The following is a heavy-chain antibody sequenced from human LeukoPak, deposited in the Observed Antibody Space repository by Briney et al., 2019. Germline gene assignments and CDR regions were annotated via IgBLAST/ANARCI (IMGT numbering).Heavy chain of an antibody. D-gene: IGHD5-12*01. J-gene: IGHJ4*02. V-gene: IGHV3-33*06. CDR3: AKLRGYSGYDGGFFDY. CDR2: IWYDGSNK. CDR1: GFTFSSYG. Sequence: TGGSLRLSCAASGFTFSSYGMHWVRQAPGKGLEWVAVIWYDGSNKYYADSVKGRFTISRDNSKNTLYLQMNSLRAEDTAVYYCAKLRGYSGYDGGFFDYWGQGTLVTVSS.